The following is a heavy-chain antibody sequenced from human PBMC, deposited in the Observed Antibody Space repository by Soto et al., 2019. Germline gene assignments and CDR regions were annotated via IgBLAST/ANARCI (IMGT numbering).Heavy chain of an antibody. D-gene: IGHD3-22*01. CDR2: IKSQTDGGTT. Sequence: EVQLVESGGGLVKPGGSLRLSCAASGFTFTYAWMNWVRQAPGKGLEWVGRIKSQTDGGTTDYAAPVKGRFTISRDDSKNTLYVQMDSLKTEDTAVYYCTTDPRHSWLWVSWGQGTLVTVSS. CDR3: TTDPRHSWLWVS. CDR1: GFTFTYAW. V-gene: IGHV3-15*07. J-gene: IGHJ5*02.